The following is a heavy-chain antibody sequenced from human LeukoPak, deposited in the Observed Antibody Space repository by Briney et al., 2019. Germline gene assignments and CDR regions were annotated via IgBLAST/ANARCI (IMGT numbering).Heavy chain of an antibody. V-gene: IGHV3-30-3*01. Sequence: SGGSLRLSCAASGFTFSSYAMHWVRQAPGKGLEWVAVISYDGSNKYYADSVKGRFTISRDNSKDTLYLQMNSLRAEDTAVYYCARDPSDFWSGYPYYFDYWGQGTQVTVSS. D-gene: IGHD3-3*01. CDR3: ARDPSDFWSGYPYYFDY. CDR1: GFTFSSYA. CDR2: ISYDGSNK. J-gene: IGHJ4*02.